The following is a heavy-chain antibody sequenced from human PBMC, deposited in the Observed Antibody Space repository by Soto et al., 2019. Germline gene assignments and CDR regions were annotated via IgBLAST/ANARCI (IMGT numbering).Heavy chain of an antibody. CDR3: ARGRSSSSTGWFDP. D-gene: IGHD6-13*01. CDR2: INHSGST. V-gene: IGHV4-34*01. Sequence: SETLSLTCAVYGGSFSGYYWSWIRQPPGKGLEWIGEINHSGSTNYNPSLKSRVTISVDTSKNQFSLKLSSVTAADTAVYYCARGRSSSSTGWFDPWGQGTLVTVSS. J-gene: IGHJ5*02. CDR1: GGSFSGYY.